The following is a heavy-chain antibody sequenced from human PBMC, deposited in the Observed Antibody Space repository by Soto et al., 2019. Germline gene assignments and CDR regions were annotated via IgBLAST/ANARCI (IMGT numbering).Heavy chain of an antibody. CDR2: ILVGGST. CDR1: GFICSSYD. Sequence: GGSLRLSCAVSGFICSSYDMSWVRQAPGKGLDWVSTILVGGSTHYEDSVKGRFTISRDTSKNTVYLQMNSLTAGDTAMYYCAKATATSGGAFEIYDLGTLLTVSS. V-gene: IGHV3-23*01. D-gene: IGHD1-1*01. J-gene: IGHJ3*02. CDR3: AKATATSGGAFEI.